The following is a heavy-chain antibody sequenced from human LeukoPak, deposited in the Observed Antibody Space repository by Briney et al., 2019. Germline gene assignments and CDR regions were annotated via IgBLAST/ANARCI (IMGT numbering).Heavy chain of an antibody. D-gene: IGHD4-23*01. V-gene: IGHV1-69*13. CDR1: GGTFSIYA. J-gene: IGHJ4*02. CDR3: ARAPGVTHGPFDY. CDR2: IIPIFGTA. Sequence: SVKVSFKASGGTFSIYAISWVRQAPGQGLEWMGGIIPIFGTANYAQKFQGRVTITADESTSTAYMELSSLRSEDTAVYYCARAPGVTHGPFDYWGQGTLVTVSS.